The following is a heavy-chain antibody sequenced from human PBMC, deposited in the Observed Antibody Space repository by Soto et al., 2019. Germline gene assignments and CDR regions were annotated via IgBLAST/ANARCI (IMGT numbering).Heavy chain of an antibody. CDR1: GFTFSSYG. CDR2: IWYDGSNK. CDR3: ARDFGVHPYGSGSFYFDY. J-gene: IGHJ4*02. V-gene: IGHV3-33*01. Sequence: GGSLRLSCAASGFTFSSYGMHWVRQAPGKGLEWVAVIWYDGSNKYYADSVKGRFTISRDNSKNTLYLQMNSLRAEDTAVYYCARDFGVHPYGSGSFYFDYWGQGTLVTVSS. D-gene: IGHD3-10*01.